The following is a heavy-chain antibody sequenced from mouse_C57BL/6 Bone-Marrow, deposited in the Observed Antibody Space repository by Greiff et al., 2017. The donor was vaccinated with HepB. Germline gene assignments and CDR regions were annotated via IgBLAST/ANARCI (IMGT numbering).Heavy chain of an antibody. CDR3: ARRLRGWYFDV. J-gene: IGHJ1*03. CDR2: IYPGSGNT. D-gene: IGHD1-1*01. CDR1: GYSFTSYY. V-gene: IGHV1-66*01. Sequence: VNVVESGPELVKPGASVKISCKASGYSFTSYYIHWVKQRPGQGLEWIGWIYPGSGNTKYNEKFKGKATLTADTSSSTAYMQLSSLTSEDSAVYYCARRLRGWYFDVWGTGTTVTVSS.